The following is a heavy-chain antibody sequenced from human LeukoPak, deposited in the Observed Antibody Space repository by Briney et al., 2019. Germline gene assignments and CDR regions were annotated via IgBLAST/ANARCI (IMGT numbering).Heavy chain of an antibody. V-gene: IGHV1-3*01. CDR3: ARDFLAYYYGSGSVYFDY. Sequence: SVKVSCKASGYTFTSYAMHWVRQAPGQRLEWMGWINAGNGNTKYSQKFQGRVTITRDTSASTAYMELSSLRSEDTAVYYCARDFLAYYYGSGSVYFDYWGQGTLVTVSS. D-gene: IGHD3-10*01. J-gene: IGHJ4*02. CDR1: GYTFTSYA. CDR2: INAGNGNT.